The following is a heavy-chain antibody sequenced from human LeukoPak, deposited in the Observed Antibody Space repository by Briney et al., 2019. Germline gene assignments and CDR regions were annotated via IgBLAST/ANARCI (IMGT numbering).Heavy chain of an antibody. J-gene: IGHJ4*02. CDR1: GGSISSGGYS. CDR2: IYHSGST. Sequence: PSRTLSLTCAVSGGSISSGGYSWSWIRLPPGKGLEWIGYIYHSGSTYYNPSLKSRVTISVDRSKNQFSLKLSSVTAADTAVYYCARADGYNYFDYWGQGTLVTVSS. CDR3: ARADGYNYFDY. V-gene: IGHV4-30-2*01. D-gene: IGHD5-24*01.